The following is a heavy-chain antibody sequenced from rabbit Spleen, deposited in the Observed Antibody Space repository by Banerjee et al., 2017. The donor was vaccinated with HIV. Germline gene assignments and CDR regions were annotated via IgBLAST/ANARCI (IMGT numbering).Heavy chain of an antibody. CDR3: ARAGYAGYGYANFRDYYGMDL. CDR2: FDVGEGNT. D-gene: IGHD6-1*01. CDR1: GFDFRRYY. Sequence: QVKETGGGLVQPGGSLALSCKASGFDFRRYYLSWVRQAPGKGLEWIGIFDVGEGNTDYASWVNDRFTISSDNAQNTVDLQMSGLTAADTATYFCARAGYAGYGYANFRDYYGMDLWGPGTLVTVS. J-gene: IGHJ6*01. V-gene: IGHV1S7*01.